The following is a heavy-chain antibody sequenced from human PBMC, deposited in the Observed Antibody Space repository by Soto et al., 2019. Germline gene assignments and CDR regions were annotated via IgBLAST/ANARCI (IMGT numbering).Heavy chain of an antibody. V-gene: IGHV1-46*01. J-gene: IGHJ4*02. Sequence: ASVKVSCKASGYTFTSYYMHWVRQAPGQGLEWMGMINPSGGSTSYAQKFQGRVTMTRDTSTSKAYMELSSLRSEDTAVYYCAREKSYGYADYWGQGTLVTVSS. CDR1: GYTFTSYY. CDR2: INPSGGST. CDR3: AREKSYGYADY. D-gene: IGHD5-18*01.